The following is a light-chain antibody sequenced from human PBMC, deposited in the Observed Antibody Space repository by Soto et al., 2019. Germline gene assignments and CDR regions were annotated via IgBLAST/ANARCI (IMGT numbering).Light chain of an antibody. Sequence: EIVLTQSPGTLSLSPGERTTLSCRASQSLVSNYLDWYKQKPGQAPRLVLYGGSLRASGIPDRFSGSGSGTDFTLTISRVEPEGFAVYYCQIYGSPFTFGPGTKVYIK. CDR1: QSLVSNY. V-gene: IGKV3-20*01. J-gene: IGKJ3*01. CDR2: GGS. CDR3: QIYGSPFT.